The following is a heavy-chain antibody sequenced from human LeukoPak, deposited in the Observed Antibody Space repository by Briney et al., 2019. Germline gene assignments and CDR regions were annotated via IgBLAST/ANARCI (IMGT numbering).Heavy chain of an antibody. Sequence: ASVKVSCKASGYTFTSYGISWVRQAPGQGLEWMGWISAYNGNTNYAQKLQGRVTMTTDTSTSTAYMELRSLRSDDTAVYYCARDRAAEVRGVNDYWDQGTLVTVSS. J-gene: IGHJ4*02. CDR3: ARDRAAEVRGVNDY. D-gene: IGHD3-10*01. CDR2: ISAYNGNT. CDR1: GYTFTSYG. V-gene: IGHV1-18*01.